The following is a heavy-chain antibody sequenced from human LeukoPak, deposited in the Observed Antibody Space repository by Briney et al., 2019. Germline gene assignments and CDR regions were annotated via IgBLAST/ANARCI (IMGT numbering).Heavy chain of an antibody. CDR1: GFNFGTYW. CDR2: IRQDGSVN. V-gene: IGHV3-7*01. Sequence: GGSLRLSCAASGFNFGTYWMSWVRQAPGEGLEWLANIRQDGSVNFYEDSVKGRFTISRDNAKSSLYLQMNSLRVEDTAVYYCAAAHDSSGNDWGQGTLVTVSS. D-gene: IGHD3-22*01. J-gene: IGHJ4*02. CDR3: AAAHDSSGND.